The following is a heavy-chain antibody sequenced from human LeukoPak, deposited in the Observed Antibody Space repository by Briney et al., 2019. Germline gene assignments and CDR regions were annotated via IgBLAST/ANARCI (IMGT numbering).Heavy chain of an antibody. J-gene: IGHJ4*02. CDR2: IKQDGSEK. V-gene: IGHV3-7*03. CDR1: GFTFSSYW. CDR3: ARTYYGGNFQFDY. D-gene: IGHD4-23*01. Sequence: GGSLRLSCAASGFTFSSYWMSWVRQAPGEGLEWVANIKQDGSEKYYVDSVKGRFTISRDNAKNSLYLQMNSLRAEDTALYHCARTYYGGNFQFDYWGQGTLVTVSS.